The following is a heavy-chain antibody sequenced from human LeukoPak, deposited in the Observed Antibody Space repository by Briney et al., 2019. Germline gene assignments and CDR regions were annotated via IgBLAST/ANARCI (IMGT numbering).Heavy chain of an antibody. J-gene: IGHJ5*02. CDR2: IYSSGST. Sequence: PSETLSLTCTVSGGSISSGDYYWSWIRQPPGKGLEWVGYIYSSGSTYYNPSLKSRVTISVATSTNQFFLKLNSLTAVDIAVYDCARASHRGYDFWSGYWTNWFAPWGQGTLVTVSS. CDR1: GGSISSGDYY. CDR3: ARASHRGYDFWSGYWTNWFAP. V-gene: IGHV4-30-4*02. D-gene: IGHD3-3*01.